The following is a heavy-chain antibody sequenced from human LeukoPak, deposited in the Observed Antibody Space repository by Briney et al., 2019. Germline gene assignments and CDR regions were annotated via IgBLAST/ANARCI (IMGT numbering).Heavy chain of an antibody. J-gene: IGHJ5*02. CDR3: ARDLMVRGVMPYNWFDP. D-gene: IGHD3-10*01. CDR2: IVVGSGNT. V-gene: IGHV1-58*01. CDR1: GFTFTSSA. Sequence: ASVKVSCKASGFTFTSSAVQWVRQARGQRLEWIGWIVVGSGNTNYAQKFQERVAITRDMSTSTAYMELSSLRSEDTAVYYCARDLMVRGVMPYNWFDPWGQGTLVTVSS.